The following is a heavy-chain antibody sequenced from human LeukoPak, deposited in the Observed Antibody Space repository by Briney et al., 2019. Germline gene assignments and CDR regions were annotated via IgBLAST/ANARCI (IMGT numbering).Heavy chain of an antibody. V-gene: IGHV3-30-3*01. J-gene: IGHJ4*02. CDR3: ARVLRPMASQYYFDY. CDR1: GFTFSSYA. D-gene: IGHD3-10*01. Sequence: AGSLRLSCAASGFTFSSYAMHWVRQAPGKGLEWEAVISYDGINKFYADSVKGRFTISRDNSKNTLYLQMNSLRAEDTAVYYCARVLRPMASQYYFDYWGQGTLVTVSS. CDR2: ISYDGINK.